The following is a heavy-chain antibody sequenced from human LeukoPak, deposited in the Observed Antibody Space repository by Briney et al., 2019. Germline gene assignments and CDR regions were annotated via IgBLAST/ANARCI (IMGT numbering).Heavy chain of an antibody. Sequence: GGSLRLSCAASGFTVSSNYMSWVRQAPGKGLEWVSVIYSGGSTYYADSVKGRFTISRDNSKNTPYLQMNSLRAEDTAVYYCARGRSGSYYDYWGQGSLVTVSS. CDR3: ARGRSGSYYDY. CDR2: IYSGGST. V-gene: IGHV3-53*01. J-gene: IGHJ4*02. CDR1: GFTVSSNY. D-gene: IGHD1-26*01.